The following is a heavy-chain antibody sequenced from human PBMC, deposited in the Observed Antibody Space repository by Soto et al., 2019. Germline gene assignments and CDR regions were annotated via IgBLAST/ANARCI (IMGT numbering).Heavy chain of an antibody. CDR1: GFTFRSYA. V-gene: IGHV3-30-3*01. D-gene: IGHD4-17*01. CDR3: ARESYGDLYFDY. Sequence: PGGSLRLSCAASGFTFRSYAMHWVRQGPGKGLEWVAVISYDGSKKYYADSVKGRFTISRDNSKNTLYLQMNSLRAEDTAVYFCARESYGDLYFDYWGQGTLVTVSS. J-gene: IGHJ4*02. CDR2: ISYDGSKK.